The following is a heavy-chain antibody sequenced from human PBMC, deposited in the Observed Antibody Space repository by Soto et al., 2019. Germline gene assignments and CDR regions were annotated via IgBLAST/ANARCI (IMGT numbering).Heavy chain of an antibody. CDR1: GFTFSNYG. V-gene: IGHV3-30*03. Sequence: GGSLRLSCVASGFTFSNYGMHWDRQAPGKGLEWVAVISYDGSNKYYADSVKGRFTISRDNSKNTLYLQMNSLTTEDTAVYYCARDWVWFGAHPIDYWGQGTLVTVSS. CDR3: ARDWVWFGAHPIDY. CDR2: ISYDGSNK. J-gene: IGHJ4*02. D-gene: IGHD3-10*01.